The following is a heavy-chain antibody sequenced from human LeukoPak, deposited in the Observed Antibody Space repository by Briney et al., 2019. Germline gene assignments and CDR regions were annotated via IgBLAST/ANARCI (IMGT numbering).Heavy chain of an antibody. CDR2: INPSGGST. J-gene: IGHJ4*02. Sequence: ASVKDSCKASGYTFTNYYTHWVRQAPGQGLEWMGIINPSGGSTSYAQKFQGRVTMTRDTSTSTVYMELSSLRSEDTAVYFCARDPSYDSSGYYYGDGYWGQGTLVTVSS. CDR3: ARDPSYDSSGYYYGDGY. V-gene: IGHV1-46*01. CDR1: GYTFTNYY. D-gene: IGHD3-22*01.